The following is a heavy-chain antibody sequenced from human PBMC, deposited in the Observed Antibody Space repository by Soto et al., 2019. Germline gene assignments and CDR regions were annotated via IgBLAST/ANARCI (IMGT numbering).Heavy chain of an antibody. V-gene: IGHV1-69*13. CDR3: ASLDSSGYYFVYGMDV. Sequence: SVEVSCKASRGTFSSYAISWVRQAPGQGLEWMGGIIPIFGTANYAQKFQGRVTITADESASTAYMELSSLRSEDTAVYYCASLDSSGYYFVYGMDVWGQGTTVTVSS. CDR2: IIPIFGTA. J-gene: IGHJ6*02. CDR1: RGTFSSYA. D-gene: IGHD3-22*01.